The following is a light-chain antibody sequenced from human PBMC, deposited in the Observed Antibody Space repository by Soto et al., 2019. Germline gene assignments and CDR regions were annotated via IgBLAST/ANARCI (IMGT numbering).Light chain of an antibody. J-gene: IGKJ4*01. CDR3: QQSYSTPLT. Sequence: DIQMTQSPSSLSASVGDRVTITCRASQSISSYLNWYQQKPGKAPKLLIYAASSLQSGGPSRFSGSGSATDFTRTISSLQPEDFATYYCQQSYSTPLTFGGGTKVEIK. CDR2: AAS. V-gene: IGKV1-39*01. CDR1: QSISSY.